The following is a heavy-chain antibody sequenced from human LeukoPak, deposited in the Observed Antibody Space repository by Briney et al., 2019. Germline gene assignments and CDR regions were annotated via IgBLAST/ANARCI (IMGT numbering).Heavy chain of an antibody. Sequence: GGSLRLSCAASGLTFTNAWMSWVRQAPGKGLEWVGRIKSKTDGGTVDYAPPVKGRFTISRDDSRNTLSLQMNFLKTEDTAVYYCTTDPGNYEIFWGQGTLVTVSS. CDR2: IKSKTDGGTV. V-gene: IGHV3-15*01. CDR3: TTDPGNYEIF. D-gene: IGHD4-11*01. J-gene: IGHJ1*01. CDR1: GLTFTNAW.